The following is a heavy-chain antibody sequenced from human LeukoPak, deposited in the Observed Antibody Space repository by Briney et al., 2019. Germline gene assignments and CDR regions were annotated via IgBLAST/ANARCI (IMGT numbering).Heavy chain of an antibody. Sequence: GGSLRLSCAASGFNFIDYSMNWVRQAPGKGLEWISYIGISSGNTKYADSVKGRFTISRDKARNSLYLQMNSLRVEDTAMYYCARDRGGRHLNDAFDIWGQGTMVTVSS. V-gene: IGHV3-48*01. D-gene: IGHD2-15*01. J-gene: IGHJ3*02. CDR2: IGISSGNT. CDR1: GFNFIDYS. CDR3: ARDRGGRHLNDAFDI.